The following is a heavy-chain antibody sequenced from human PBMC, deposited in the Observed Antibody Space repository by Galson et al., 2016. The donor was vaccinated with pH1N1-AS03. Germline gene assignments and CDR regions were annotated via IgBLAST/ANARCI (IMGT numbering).Heavy chain of an antibody. J-gene: IGHJ5*02. CDR2: ITGDNRKT. V-gene: IGHV1-18*04. CDR1: GYTFLSYA. Sequence: SVKVSCKASGYTFLSYAISWVRQAPGQRLEWMGWITGDNRKTKHSPKFQGRVAMNADTVTDTAYMELSSLRSDDTAVYYCARGDGNSWHNWFDTRGQGTLVSVSS. CDR3: ARGDGNSWHNWFDT. D-gene: IGHD6-13*01.